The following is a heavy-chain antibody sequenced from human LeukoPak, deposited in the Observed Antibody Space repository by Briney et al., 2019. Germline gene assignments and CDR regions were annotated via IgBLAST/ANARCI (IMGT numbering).Heavy chain of an antibody. Sequence: GGSLRLSCAASGFTLSSYSVNWVRQAPGKGLEWVSSISSSSSYIYYADSVKGRFTISRDNAKNSLYLQMNSLRAEDTAVYYCARDIVATIDYYYYYYGMDVWGQGTTVTVSS. V-gene: IGHV3-21*01. CDR1: GFTLSSYS. D-gene: IGHD5-12*01. CDR3: ARDIVATIDYYYYYYGMDV. CDR2: ISSSSSYI. J-gene: IGHJ6*02.